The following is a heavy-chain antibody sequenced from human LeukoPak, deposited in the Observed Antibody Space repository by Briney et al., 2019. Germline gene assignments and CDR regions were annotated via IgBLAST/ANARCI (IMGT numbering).Heavy chain of an antibody. Sequence: SVKLSCKASGGTFSSYAISWVRQAPGQGLEWMGGIIPISGTANYAQKFQGRVTITTDESTSTAYMELSSLRSEDTAVYYCASSTMCCSSTSCSDDNWFDPWGQGTLVTVSS. D-gene: IGHD2-2*01. CDR3: ASSTMCCSSTSCSDDNWFDP. CDR1: GGTFSSYA. CDR2: IIPISGTA. V-gene: IGHV1-69*05. J-gene: IGHJ5*02.